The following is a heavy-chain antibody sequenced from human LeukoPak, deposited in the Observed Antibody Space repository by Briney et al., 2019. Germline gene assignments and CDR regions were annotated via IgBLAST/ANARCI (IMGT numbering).Heavy chain of an antibody. V-gene: IGHV3-23*01. CDR1: GFTFSSYA. D-gene: IGHD3-10*01. J-gene: IGHJ4*02. CDR2: ISGSGGST. CDR3: AKDYYGSGSHFLDY. Sequence: GGSLRLSCAASGFTFSSYAMSWVRQAPGKGLEWVSGISGSGGSTYYADSVKGRFTISRDNSKNTLYLQMNSLRAEDTAVYYCAKDYYGSGSHFLDYWGQGALVTVSS.